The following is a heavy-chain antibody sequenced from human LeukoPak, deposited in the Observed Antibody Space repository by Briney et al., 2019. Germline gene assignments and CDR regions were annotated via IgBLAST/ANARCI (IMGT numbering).Heavy chain of an antibody. J-gene: IGHJ4*02. CDR1: GITLSSYS. D-gene: IGHD4-17*01. Sequence: PGGSLRLSCAGSGITLSSYSMNWVRQAPGKGLEWVSSISTSSTYIYYADSVKGRFTISRDNAKNTLFLQMDSLRAEDTAVCYCARRYGDYVGSFEYWGQGTQVTVSS. CDR3: ARRYGDYVGSFEY. CDR2: ISTSSTYI. V-gene: IGHV3-21*06.